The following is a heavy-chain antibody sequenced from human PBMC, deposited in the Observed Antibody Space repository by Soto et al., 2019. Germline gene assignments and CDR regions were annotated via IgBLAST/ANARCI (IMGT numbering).Heavy chain of an antibody. J-gene: IGHJ6*03. Sequence: SETLSLTCTVSGGSVSSGGYYWSWIRQHPGKGLEWIGYIYYSGSTYYNPSLKSRVTISVDTSKNQFSLKLSSVTAADTAVYYCARRGDSNYDYYYYMDVWGKGTTVTVSS. CDR1: GGSVSSGGYY. D-gene: IGHD4-4*01. CDR2: IYYSGST. CDR3: ARRGDSNYDYYYYMDV. V-gene: IGHV4-31*03.